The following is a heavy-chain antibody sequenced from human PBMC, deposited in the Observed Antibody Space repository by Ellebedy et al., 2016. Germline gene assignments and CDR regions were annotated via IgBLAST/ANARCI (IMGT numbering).Heavy chain of an antibody. CDR2: ISYDGSNK. V-gene: IGHV3-30-3*01. J-gene: IGHJ4*02. Sequence: GGSLRLXCAASGFTFSSYAMHWVRQAPGKGLEWVAVISYDGSNKYYADSVKGRFTISRDNSKNTLYLQMNSLRAEDTAVYYCVGFRIQPYWGQGTLVTVSS. CDR3: VGFRIQPY. CDR1: GFTFSSYA. D-gene: IGHD5-18*01.